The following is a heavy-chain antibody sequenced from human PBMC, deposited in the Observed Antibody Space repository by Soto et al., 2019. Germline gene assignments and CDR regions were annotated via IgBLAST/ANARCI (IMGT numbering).Heavy chain of an antibody. CDR3: ARTDEWELLSWFDP. J-gene: IGHJ5*02. V-gene: IGHV1-69*06. CDR1: GGTFSSYA. D-gene: IGHD1-26*01. CDR2: IIPIFGTA. Sequence: GASVKVSCKASGGTFSSYAISWVRQAPGQGLEWMGGIIPIFGTANYAQKFQGRVTITADKSTSTAYMELSSLRSEDTAVYYCARTDEWELLSWFDPWGQGTLVTVSP.